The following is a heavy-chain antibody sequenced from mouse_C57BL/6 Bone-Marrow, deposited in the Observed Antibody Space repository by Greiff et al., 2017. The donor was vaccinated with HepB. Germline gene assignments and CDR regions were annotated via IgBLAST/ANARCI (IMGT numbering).Heavy chain of an antibody. CDR1: GFSLTSYG. V-gene: IGHV2-2*01. D-gene: IGHD4-1*01. CDR3: ARTGRGFAY. CDR2: IWSGGST. Sequence: QVQLQQSGPGLVQPSQSLSITCTVSGFSLTSYGVHWVRQSPGTGLEWLGVIWSGGSTDYNAAFISRLSISKDNSKSQVFFKMNSLQADDTAIYCCARTGRGFAYWGQRTLVTVSA. J-gene: IGHJ3*01.